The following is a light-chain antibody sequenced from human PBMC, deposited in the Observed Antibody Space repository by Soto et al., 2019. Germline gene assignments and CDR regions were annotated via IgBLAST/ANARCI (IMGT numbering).Light chain of an antibody. CDR1: SSDVGSYNL. Sequence: QSALTQPASVSGSPGQSITISCTGTSSDVGSYNLVSWYQQHPGKAPKLMIYEGSKRRAGVSNRFSGSKSGITASLTISGLQAEDESDYYCCSYAGSSTVFGGGTQVTVL. CDR2: EGS. V-gene: IGLV2-23*01. CDR3: CSYAGSSTV. J-gene: IGLJ2*01.